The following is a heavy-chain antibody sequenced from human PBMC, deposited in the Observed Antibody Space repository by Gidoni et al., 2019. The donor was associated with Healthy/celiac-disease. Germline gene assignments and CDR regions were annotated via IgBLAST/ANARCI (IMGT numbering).Heavy chain of an antibody. J-gene: IGHJ4*02. V-gene: IGHV3-23*01. CDR2: IRGSGGSK. CDR1: GFTFSSYA. D-gene: IGHD3-22*01. Sequence: EVQLLESGGGLVQPGGSLRLSCAASGFTFSSYAMSWVRQAPGKGLEWVSAIRGSGGSKYYADSVKGRFTISRDNSKNTLYLQMNSLRAEDTAVYYCAKWDSSGYYPRPFDYWGQGTLVTVSS. CDR3: AKWDSSGYYPRPFDY.